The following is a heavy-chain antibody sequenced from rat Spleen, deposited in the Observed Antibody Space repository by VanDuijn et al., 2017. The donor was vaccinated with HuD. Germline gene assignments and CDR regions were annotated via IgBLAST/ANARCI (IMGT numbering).Heavy chain of an antibody. CDR1: GFTLSDYY. V-gene: IGHV5-29*01. J-gene: IGHJ2*01. Sequence: EVQLVEPDGGLVQPGRSLKLSCAASGFTLSDYYMAWVRQAPTKGLEWVATISYDGSNTFYRDSVKGRFTISRDPAKNTLYLQMDSLRSEDTATYYCARHGRIYYYDGSYFYFDYWGQGVMVTVSS. CDR2: ISYDGSNT. D-gene: IGHD1-12*02. CDR3: ARHGRIYYYDGSYFYFDY.